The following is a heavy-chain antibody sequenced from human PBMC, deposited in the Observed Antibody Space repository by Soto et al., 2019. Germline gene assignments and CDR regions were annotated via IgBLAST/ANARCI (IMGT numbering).Heavy chain of an antibody. Sequence: ASVKVSCKASGYTFTSYYTHWVRQAPGQGLEWMGIINPSGGSTSYAQKFQGRVTMTRDTSTSTVYMELSSLRSEDTAVYYCAREGYCTNGVCHKREAFDIWGQGTMVTVSS. J-gene: IGHJ3*02. CDR3: AREGYCTNGVCHKREAFDI. D-gene: IGHD2-8*01. CDR2: INPSGGST. V-gene: IGHV1-46*03. CDR1: GYTFTSYY.